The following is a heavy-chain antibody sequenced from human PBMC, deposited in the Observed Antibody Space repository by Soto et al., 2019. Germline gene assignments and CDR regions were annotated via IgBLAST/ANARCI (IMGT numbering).Heavy chain of an antibody. D-gene: IGHD3-22*01. CDR3: ARAKYYYDSSGSFGMDV. CDR1: GFTFSSYA. CDR2: ISYDGSNK. V-gene: IGHV3-30-3*01. J-gene: IGHJ6*02. Sequence: LRLSCAASGFTFSSYAMHWVRQAPGKGLEWVAVISYDGSNKYYADSVKGRFTISRDNSKNTLYLQMNSLRAEDTAVYYCARAKYYYDSSGSFGMDVWGQGTTVTVSS.